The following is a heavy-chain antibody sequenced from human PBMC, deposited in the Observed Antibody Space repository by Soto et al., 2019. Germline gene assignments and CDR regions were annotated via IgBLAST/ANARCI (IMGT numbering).Heavy chain of an antibody. V-gene: IGHV3-33*01. D-gene: IGHD1-26*01. CDR3: ARDPLGATGWLDP. Sequence: PGGSLRLSCAASGFTFSNYGMHWVRQAPGKGLEWVAVIWYDGINKYYANSVKGRFTISRDNSKNTLFLQMNSLRAKDTAVYYCARDPLGATGWLDPWGQGTLVTVSS. J-gene: IGHJ5*02. CDR1: GFTFSNYG. CDR2: IWYDGINK.